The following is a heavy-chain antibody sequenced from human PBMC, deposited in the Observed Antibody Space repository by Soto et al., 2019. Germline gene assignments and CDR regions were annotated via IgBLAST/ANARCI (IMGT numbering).Heavy chain of an antibody. Sequence: SETLSLTCTVSGGSISSYYWSWIRQPPGKGLEWIGYIYYSGSTNYNPSLKSRVTISVDTSKNQFSLKLSSVTAADTAVYYCARGRSSSWGNWFDPWGQGTLVTGSS. CDR2: IYYSGST. V-gene: IGHV4-59*01. CDR3: ARGRSSSWGNWFDP. J-gene: IGHJ5*02. D-gene: IGHD6-13*01. CDR1: GGSISSYY.